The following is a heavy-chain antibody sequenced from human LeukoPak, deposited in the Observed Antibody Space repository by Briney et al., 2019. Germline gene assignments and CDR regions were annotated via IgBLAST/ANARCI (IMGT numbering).Heavy chain of an antibody. J-gene: IGHJ4*02. CDR3: ARGPRNMYYYGSGSYLYYFDY. CDR2: INHSGST. D-gene: IGHD3-10*01. CDR1: GGSFSGYY. Sequence: SETLSLTCAVYGGSFSGYYWSWIRQPPGKGLEWIGEINHSGSTNYNPSLKSRVTISVDTSKNQFSLKLSSVTAADTAVYYCARGPRNMYYYGSGSYLYYFDYWGQGALVTVSS. V-gene: IGHV4-34*01.